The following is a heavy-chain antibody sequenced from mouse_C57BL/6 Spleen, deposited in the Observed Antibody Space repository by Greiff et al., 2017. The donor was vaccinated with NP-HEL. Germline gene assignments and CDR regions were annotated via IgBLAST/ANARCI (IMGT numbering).Heavy chain of an antibody. J-gene: IGHJ3*01. CDR3: ARIYDHDDLKWFAY. CDR1: GYTFTSYW. V-gene: IGHV1-64*01. CDR2: IHPNSGST. Sequence: QVQLQQPGAELVKPGASVKLSCKASGYTFTSYWMHWVKQRPGQGLEWIGMIHPNSGSTNYNEKFKSKATLTVDKSSSTAYMQLSSLTSEDSAVYYCARIYDHDDLKWFAYWGQGTLVTVSA. D-gene: IGHD2-4*01.